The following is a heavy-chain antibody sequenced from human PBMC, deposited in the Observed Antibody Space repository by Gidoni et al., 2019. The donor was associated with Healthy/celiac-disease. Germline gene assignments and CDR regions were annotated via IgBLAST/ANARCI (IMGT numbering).Heavy chain of an antibody. CDR3: ARGRRLQLLLRSLPDFDY. J-gene: IGHJ4*02. Sequence: EVQLGESGGGVVQPGGALRPSWAASGFTFSSYDMRWVRQATGKGLEWFSAIGTAGDTYYPGSVKGRFTISRENATTSLYLQMNSLRAGDTAVYYCARGRRLQLLLRSLPDFDYWGQGTLVTVSS. D-gene: IGHD5-18*01. CDR1: GFTFSSYD. V-gene: IGHV3-13*04. CDR2: IGTAGDT.